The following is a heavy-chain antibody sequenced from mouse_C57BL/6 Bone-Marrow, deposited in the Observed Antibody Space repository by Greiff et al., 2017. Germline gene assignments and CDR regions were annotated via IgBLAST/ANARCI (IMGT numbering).Heavy chain of an antibody. V-gene: IGHV1-81*01. CDR3: AVYYGYENYAMDY. CDR1: GYTFTSYG. CDR2: FYPRSGNT. Sequence: QVQLQQSGAELARPGASVKLSCKASGYTFTSYGISWVKQRTGQGLEWIGEFYPRSGNTYYNEKFKGKATLTADKSSSTTYMELRSLTSEDSAVYFCAVYYGYENYAMDYWGQGTTVTVSS. D-gene: IGHD2-2*01. J-gene: IGHJ4*01.